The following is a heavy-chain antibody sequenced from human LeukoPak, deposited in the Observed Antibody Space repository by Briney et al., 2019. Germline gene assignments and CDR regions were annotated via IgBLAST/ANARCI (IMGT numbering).Heavy chain of an antibody. CDR1: GGSISSGDYY. D-gene: IGHD2-2*01. J-gene: IGHJ5*02. CDR3: ARGYCSSPSCFETCFDP. V-gene: IGHV4-30-4*08. Sequence: SETLSLTCTVSGGSISSGDYYWSWIRQPPGKGLEWIGYIYYSGSTYYNPSLKSRVTISVDTSKNQFSLQLSSVTAADTAVYYCARGYCSSPSCFETCFDPWGQGTLVTVSS. CDR2: IYYSGST.